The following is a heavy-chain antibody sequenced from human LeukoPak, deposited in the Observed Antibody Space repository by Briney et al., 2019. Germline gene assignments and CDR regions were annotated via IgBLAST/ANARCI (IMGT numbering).Heavy chain of an antibody. V-gene: IGHV1-46*01. CDR1: GGTFSRYA. CDR2: INPSGGSR. Sequence: ASVKVSCKASGGTFSRYAISWVRQSPGQGLEWMGTINPSGGSRSYAQKFQGRVTMTRDASTSTVYMELSSLRSEDTAVYFCARDACSSTICQAGGNWFDPWGQGTLVIVS. D-gene: IGHD2-2*01. J-gene: IGHJ5*02. CDR3: ARDACSSTICQAGGNWFDP.